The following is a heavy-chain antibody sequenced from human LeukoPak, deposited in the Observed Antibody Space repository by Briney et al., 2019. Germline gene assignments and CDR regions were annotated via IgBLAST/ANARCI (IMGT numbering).Heavy chain of an antibody. CDR1: GYTFNGYY. CDR3: ARSSGSYFRVWWFDP. CDR2: INPNSGGT. D-gene: IGHD1-26*01. J-gene: IGHJ5*02. Sequence: ASVKVSCKASGYTFNGYYMYWVRQAPGQGLEWMGWINPNSGGTNYAQNFQGRVTMTRDTSISTAYMELSRLRSDDTAVYYCARSSGSYFRVWWFDPWGQGTLVTVSP. V-gene: IGHV1-2*02.